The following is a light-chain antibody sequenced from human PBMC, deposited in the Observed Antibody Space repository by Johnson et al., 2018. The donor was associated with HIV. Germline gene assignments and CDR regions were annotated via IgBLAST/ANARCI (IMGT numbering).Light chain of an antibody. CDR1: SCDIGNNY. CDR3: GTWDSRLSAVYV. CDR2: ANN. V-gene: IGLV1-51*01. Sequence: QSVLTQPPSVSAAPGQKVTISWSGSSCDIGNNYVSWHQQFPGTAPKFLITANNKRPSGIPDRFSGSKSGTSATLCITGLQTGDEADYYCGTWDSRLSAVYVFGTGTKVTVL. J-gene: IGLJ1*01.